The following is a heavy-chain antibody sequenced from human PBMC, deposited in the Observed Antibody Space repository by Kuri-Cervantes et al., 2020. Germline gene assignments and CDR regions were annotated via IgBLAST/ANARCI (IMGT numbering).Heavy chain of an antibody. J-gene: IGHJ5*02. Sequence: ASVKVSCKASGYTFTSYGISWVRQAPGQGLEWMGWISAYNGNTNYAQKLQGRVTMTTDTSTSTAYMELRSLRSDDTAVYHCARGSVGGQSRTIFGVVIMEPGWFDPWGQGTLVTVSS. CDR2: ISAYNGNT. D-gene: IGHD3-3*01. CDR3: ARGSVGGQSRTIFGVVIMEPGWFDP. V-gene: IGHV1-18*01. CDR1: GYTFTSYG.